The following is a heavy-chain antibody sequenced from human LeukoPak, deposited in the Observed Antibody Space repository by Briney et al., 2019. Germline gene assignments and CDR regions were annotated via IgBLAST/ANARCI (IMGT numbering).Heavy chain of an antibody. CDR3: ARVGAEDVYSSSWRNWFDP. D-gene: IGHD6-13*01. V-gene: IGHV1-18*01. J-gene: IGHJ5*02. CDR2: ISAYNGNT. Sequence: ASVKVSCKASGYTFTSYGISWVRQAPGQGLEWMGWISAYNGNTNYAQKLQGRVTMTTDTSTSTAYMELRSLRSDDTAVYYCARVGAEDVYSSSWRNWFDPWGQGTLVTVSS. CDR1: GYTFTSYG.